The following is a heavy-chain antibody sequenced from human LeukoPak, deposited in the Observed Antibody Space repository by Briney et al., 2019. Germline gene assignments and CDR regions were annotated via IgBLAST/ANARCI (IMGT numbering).Heavy chain of an antibody. V-gene: IGHV1-2*02. CDR1: GYTFTDYY. D-gene: IGHD4-17*01. CDR2: INPNSGGT. Sequence: ASVKVSCKASGYTFTDYYMHWVRQAPGQGLEWMGWINPNSGGTNYAQKLQGRVTMTTDTSTSTAYMELRSLRSDDTAVYYCARDRQTTVTTLGYYYGMDVWGQGTTVTVSS. J-gene: IGHJ6*02. CDR3: ARDRQTTVTTLGYYYGMDV.